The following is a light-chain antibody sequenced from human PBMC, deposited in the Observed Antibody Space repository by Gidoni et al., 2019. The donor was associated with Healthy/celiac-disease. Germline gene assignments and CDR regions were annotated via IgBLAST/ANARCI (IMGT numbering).Light chain of an antibody. V-gene: IGKV1-9*01. J-gene: IGKJ3*01. CDR3: QQLNSYPEGFT. Sequence: DIQWTQSPSFLSASVGDRVTITCRASQGISSYLAWYQQKPGKAPKLLIYAASTLQSGVPSRFSGSGSGTEFTLTISSLQPEDFATYYCQQLNSYPEGFTFGPGTKVDIK. CDR1: QGISSY. CDR2: AAS.